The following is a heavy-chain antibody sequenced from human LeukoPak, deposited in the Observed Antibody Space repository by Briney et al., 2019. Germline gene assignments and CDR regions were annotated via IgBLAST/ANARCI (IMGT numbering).Heavy chain of an antibody. CDR2: IIPILGIA. CDR3: ATSCGGDSQGCYYGMDV. V-gene: IGHV1-69*04. J-gene: IGHJ6*02. CDR1: GGTFSSYA. D-gene: IGHD2-21*02. Sequence: ASVKVSCKASGGTFSSYAISWVRQAPGQGLEWMGRIIPILGIANYAQKFQGRVTITADKSTSTAYMELSSLRSEDTAVYYCATSCGGDSQGCYYGMDVWGQGTTVTVSS.